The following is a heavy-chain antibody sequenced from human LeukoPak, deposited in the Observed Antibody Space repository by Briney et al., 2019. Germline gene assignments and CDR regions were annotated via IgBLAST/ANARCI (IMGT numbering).Heavy chain of an antibody. CDR2: IYSGGST. J-gene: IGHJ4*02. Sequence: GGSLRLSCAASGFTVSSNYMSWVRQAPGKGLEWVSVIYSGGSTYYADSVKGRFTISRDNSKNTLYPQMNSLRAEDTAVYYCARFPPYGSGSISTLDFDYWGQGTLVTVSS. V-gene: IGHV3-66*01. CDR3: ARFPPYGSGSISTLDFDY. CDR1: GFTVSSNY. D-gene: IGHD3-10*01.